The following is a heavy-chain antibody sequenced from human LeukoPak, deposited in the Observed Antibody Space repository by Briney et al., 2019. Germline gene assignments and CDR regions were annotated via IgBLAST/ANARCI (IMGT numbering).Heavy chain of an antibody. CDR3: ARDLPSGYDWGHFDY. CDR2: ISSSGSTI. CDR1: GFTFSDYY. Sequence: GGSLRLSCAASGFTFSDYYMSWIRQAPGKGLEWVSYISSSGSTIYYADSVKGRFTISRDNSKNTLYLQMNSLRAEDTAVYYCARDLPSGYDWGHFDYWGQGALVTVSS. J-gene: IGHJ4*02. V-gene: IGHV3-11*04. D-gene: IGHD5-12*01.